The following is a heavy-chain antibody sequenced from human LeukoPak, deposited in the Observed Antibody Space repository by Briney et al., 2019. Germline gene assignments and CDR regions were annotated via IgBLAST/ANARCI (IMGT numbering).Heavy chain of an antibody. J-gene: IGHJ4*02. CDR1: GYSFTSYW. CDR3: ARHLPSSGWY. V-gene: IGHV5-51*01. CDR2: IYPGDSDT. Sequence: GQSLPCSSKGSGYSFTSYWIGWVRPMPGKGLEWMGIIYPGDSDTRYNPSFQGQVTISADKSISTAYLQWSSLKASDTAMYYCARHLPSSGWYWGQGTLVSASS. D-gene: IGHD6-19*01.